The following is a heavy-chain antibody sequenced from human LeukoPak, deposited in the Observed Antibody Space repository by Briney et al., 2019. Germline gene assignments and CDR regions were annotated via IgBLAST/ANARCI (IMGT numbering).Heavy chain of an antibody. V-gene: IGHV1-69*02. CDR3: ARMSDCGGDCPIDY. D-gene: IGHD2-21*02. CDR2: IIPILGIA. CDR1: GGTFSSYT. Sequence: SVKVSCKASGGTFSSYTISWLRQAPGQGLEWMGRIIPILGIANYAQKFQGRVTITADKSTSTAYMELSSLRSEDTAVYYCARMSDCGGDCPIDYWGQGTPVTVSS. J-gene: IGHJ4*02.